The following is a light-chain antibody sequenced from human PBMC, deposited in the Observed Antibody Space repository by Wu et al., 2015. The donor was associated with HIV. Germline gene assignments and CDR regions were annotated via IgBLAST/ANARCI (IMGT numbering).Light chain of an antibody. J-gene: IGKJ5*01. Sequence: PGERATLSCRTSQSVNVYLAWFLQKPGQAPRLLIYDASTRATGIPARFSGSGSGTDFTLTISSLEPEDFGVYYCQHRYNWPITFGPGTRLETK. CDR1: QSVNVY. CDR2: DAS. V-gene: IGKV3-11*01. CDR3: QHRYNWPIT.